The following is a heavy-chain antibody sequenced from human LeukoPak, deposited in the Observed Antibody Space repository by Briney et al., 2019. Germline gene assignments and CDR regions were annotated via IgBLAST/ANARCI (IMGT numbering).Heavy chain of an antibody. CDR1: GYTFNHHG. J-gene: IGHJ4*02. D-gene: IGHD6-19*01. Sequence: ASVKVSCKSSGYTFNHHGISWLRQAPGQGLEWMGWVSCFNGDTHYAQKFQGRVTMTRDTSTTTAYLELRSLRSDDTALYYCARDPTNTSGRYAYHDYWGQGTLVTVSS. CDR2: VSCFNGDT. V-gene: IGHV1-18*04. CDR3: ARDPTNTSGRYAYHDY.